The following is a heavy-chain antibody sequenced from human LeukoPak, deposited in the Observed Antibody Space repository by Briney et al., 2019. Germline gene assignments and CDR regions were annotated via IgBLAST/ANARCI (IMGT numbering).Heavy chain of an antibody. D-gene: IGHD3-10*01. CDR1: GGSFSGYY. CDR3: ASSTYYYGPGDY. Sequence: SETLSLTCAVYGGSFSGYYWSWIRQPPGKGLEWIGYIYYSGSTNYNPSLKSRVTISVDTSKNQFSLKLSSVTAADTAVYYCASSTYYYGPGDYWGQGTLVTVSS. CDR2: IYYSGST. J-gene: IGHJ4*02. V-gene: IGHV4-59*01.